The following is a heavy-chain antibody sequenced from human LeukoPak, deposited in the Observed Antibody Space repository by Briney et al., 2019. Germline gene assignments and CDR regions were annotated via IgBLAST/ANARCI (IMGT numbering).Heavy chain of an antibody. CDR2: ISGSGGST. J-gene: IGHJ1*01. CDR1: GFTFSSYA. D-gene: IGHD3-10*01. CDR3: AKSRGSRSYYPVGYFQH. V-gene: IGHV3-23*01. Sequence: GGSLRLSCAASGFTFSSYALSWVRQAPGKGLEWVSAISGSGGSTYYADSVRGRFTISRDNFKNTLYLQMNSLTDEHTAVHYCAKSRGSRSYYPVGYFQHWGQGTLVTVSS.